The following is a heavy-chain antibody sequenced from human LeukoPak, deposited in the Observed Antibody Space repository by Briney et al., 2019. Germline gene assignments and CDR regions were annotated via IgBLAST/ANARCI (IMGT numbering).Heavy chain of an antibody. CDR1: GGSFSGYY. CDR2: INHSGST. V-gene: IGHV4-34*01. D-gene: IGHD6-13*01. Sequence: PSETLSLTCAVYGGSFSGYYWSWIRQPPGKGLEWIGEINHSGSTNYNPSLKSRVTISVDTSKNQFSLKLSSVTAADTAVYYCARGSSTRKNWFDPWGQGTLVTVSS. CDR3: ARGSSTRKNWFDP. J-gene: IGHJ5*02.